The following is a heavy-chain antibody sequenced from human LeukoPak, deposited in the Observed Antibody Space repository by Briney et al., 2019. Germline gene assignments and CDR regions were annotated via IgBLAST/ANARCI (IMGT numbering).Heavy chain of an antibody. V-gene: IGHV3-74*01. CDR1: GFTFSNYW. Sequence: GGSLTLSCAASGFTFSNYWMHWVRQAPGKGLVWVSRINSNGSSTNYADSVKGRFTISRDNAKNTLYLQMSSLRAEDTAVYYCAKGGATICDNWGQGTLVTVSS. CDR2: INSNGSST. J-gene: IGHJ4*02. D-gene: IGHD5-12*01. CDR3: AKGGATICDN.